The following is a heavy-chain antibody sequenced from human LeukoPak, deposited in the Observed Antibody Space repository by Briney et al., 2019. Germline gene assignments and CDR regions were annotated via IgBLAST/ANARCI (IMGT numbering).Heavy chain of an antibody. J-gene: IGHJ3*02. Sequence: GGSLRLSCGASGFTFSSYGMHWVRQAPGKGLEGVAVISYDGSNKYYADSVKGRFTISRDNSKNTLYLQMNSLRAEDTAVYYCARDSYWLGGTIGAFDIWGQGTMVTVSS. V-gene: IGHV3-30*03. CDR1: GFTFSSYG. D-gene: IGHD3-10*01. CDR2: ISYDGSNK. CDR3: ARDSYWLGGTIGAFDI.